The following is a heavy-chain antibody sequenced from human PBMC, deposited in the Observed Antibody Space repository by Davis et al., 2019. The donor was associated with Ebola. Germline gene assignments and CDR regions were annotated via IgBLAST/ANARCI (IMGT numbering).Heavy chain of an antibody. CDR2: ITGDGSAT. V-gene: IGHV3-74*01. CDR1: GFTFSTHW. Sequence: PGGSLRLSCVASGFTFSTHWMHWVRQAPGKGLVWVSRITGDGSATNYADSVEGRFTISRDNARNTLYLQMTSLRAEDTALYYCAPTDTSGNEAFDLWGRGTMVTVSS. D-gene: IGHD4-23*01. J-gene: IGHJ3*01. CDR3: APTDTSGNEAFDL.